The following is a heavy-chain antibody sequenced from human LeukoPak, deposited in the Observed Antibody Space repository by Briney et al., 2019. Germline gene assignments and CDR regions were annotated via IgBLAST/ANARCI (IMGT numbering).Heavy chain of an antibody. CDR3: ARDLNWAFDY. D-gene: IGHD7-27*01. CDR1: GFTFSDYY. CDR2: IGNGGTT. V-gene: IGHV3-11*04. J-gene: IGHJ4*02. Sequence: GGSLRLSCAASGFTFSDYYMNWVRQAPGQGLEWISYIGNGGTTYAESVTGRFTISRDTVKNSLYLQLNSLSVEDTAVYYCARDLNWAFDYWGQGILVTVSS.